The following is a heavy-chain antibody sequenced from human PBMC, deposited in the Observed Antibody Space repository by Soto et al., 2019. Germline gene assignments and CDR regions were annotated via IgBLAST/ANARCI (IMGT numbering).Heavy chain of an antibody. CDR2: IYPGDSDT. CDR1: GYSFTSYL. V-gene: IGHV5-51*01. J-gene: IGHJ6*02. CDR3: ARLGLRHYGMDV. Sequence: XDSLQISVKNSGYSFTSYLIGWVRQMPGKGLEWMGIIYPGDSDTRYSPSFQCQVTISADKSISTAYLQWSSLKASDTAMYYCARLGLRHYGMDVWGQGTTVTVSS.